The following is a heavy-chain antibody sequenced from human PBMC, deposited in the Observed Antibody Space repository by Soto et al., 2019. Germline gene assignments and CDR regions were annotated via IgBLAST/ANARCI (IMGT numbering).Heavy chain of an antibody. CDR2: ISGSGDNT. V-gene: IGHV3-23*01. D-gene: IGHD3-22*01. Sequence: EVQLLESGGGLVQPGGSLRLSCAASGIMFSSFAMNWVRQAPGRGLEWVSGISGSGDNTYYADSVKGRFTISRDNSKNTLVLQMHGLRAEDTAMYYCAKDRFGEIVVAITGRFFDYWGQGTLVTVSS. CDR3: AKDRFGEIVVAITGRFFDY. CDR1: GIMFSSFA. J-gene: IGHJ4*02.